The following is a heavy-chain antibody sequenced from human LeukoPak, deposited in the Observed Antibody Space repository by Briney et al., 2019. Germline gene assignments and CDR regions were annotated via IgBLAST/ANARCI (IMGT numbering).Heavy chain of an antibody. D-gene: IGHD2-15*01. CDR3: AKDVSLGYCSGGSCSAHFDY. CDR2: ISWNSGSI. Sequence: PGRSLRLSCAASGFTLDDYAMHWVRQAPGKGLEWVSGISWNSGSIAYANSVKGRFTISRDNAKNSLYLQMNSLRPEDMALYYCAKDVSLGYCSGGSCSAHFDYWGRGTLVTVS. J-gene: IGHJ4*02. V-gene: IGHV3-9*03. CDR1: GFTLDDYA.